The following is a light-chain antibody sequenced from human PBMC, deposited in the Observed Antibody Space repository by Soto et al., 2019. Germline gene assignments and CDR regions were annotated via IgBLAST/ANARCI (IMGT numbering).Light chain of an antibody. V-gene: IGKV1-39*01. CDR1: QSIGTY. Sequence: IQMTQFQPSLSASVGDRVTITCRASQSIGTYVNWFQQKSGKAPRLLLYSASILQSGVPSSFSGGGSGTDFTLTITNFQPDDVATYYCQQSYETPRTFGQGTKVDIK. CDR3: QQSYETPRT. CDR2: SAS. J-gene: IGKJ1*01.